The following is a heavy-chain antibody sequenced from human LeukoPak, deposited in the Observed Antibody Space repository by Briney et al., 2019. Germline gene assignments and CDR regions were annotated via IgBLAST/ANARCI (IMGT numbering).Heavy chain of an antibody. D-gene: IGHD3-16*02. CDR3: TSFNF. CDR1: GYTFTSYG. Sequence: EASVKVSCKASGYTFTSYGISWVRQAPGQGLEWMGWINPNSGATYYLQKFQGRVTMTRDTSINTAYMELSSLKSDDTAVYYCTSFNFWGQGTLVTVSS. CDR2: INPNSGAT. J-gene: IGHJ4*02. V-gene: IGHV1-2*02.